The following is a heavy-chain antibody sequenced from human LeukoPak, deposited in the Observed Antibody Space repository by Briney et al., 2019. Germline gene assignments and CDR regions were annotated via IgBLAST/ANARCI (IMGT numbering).Heavy chain of an antibody. J-gene: IGHJ3*02. CDR1: GGSISSYY. CDR2: IYTSGST. V-gene: IGHV4-4*07. CDR3: ARPTSITMIGGAFDI. Sequence: SETLSLTCTVSGGSISSYYWSWIRQPAGKGLEWIGRIYTSGSTNYNPSLKSRVTMSVDTSKNQFSLKLSSVTAADTAVYYCARPTSITMIGGAFDIWGQGTMVTVSS. D-gene: IGHD3-22*01.